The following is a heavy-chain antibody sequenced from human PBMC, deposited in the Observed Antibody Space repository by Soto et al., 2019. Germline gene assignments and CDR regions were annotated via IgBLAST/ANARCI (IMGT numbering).Heavy chain of an antibody. Sequence: QSQTLSLTCAVYGGSFSGYYWSWIRQPPGKGLEWIGEINHSGSTNYNPSLKSRVTISVDTSKNQFSLKLSSVTAADTAVYYCARGLGAGSGWYYYYYYYMDVWGKGTTVTVSS. D-gene: IGHD6-19*01. V-gene: IGHV4-34*01. CDR1: GGSFSGYY. CDR2: INHSGST. J-gene: IGHJ6*03. CDR3: ARGLGAGSGWYYYYYYYMDV.